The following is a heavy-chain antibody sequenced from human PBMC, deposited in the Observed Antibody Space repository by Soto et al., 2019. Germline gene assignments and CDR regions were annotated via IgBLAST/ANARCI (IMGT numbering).Heavy chain of an antibody. J-gene: IGHJ5*02. Sequence: QVQLVQSGAEVKKPGASVKLSCKSSGYTFTGYPIHWVRQAPGQRLEWMGWITPGNGETEYSQNFQGRVTITRDTSATTTYMELSSLTSEDTAVYYCARARIAARHEVWFDPWGQGTLVTVSS. CDR2: ITPGNGET. V-gene: IGHV1-3*01. CDR3: ARARIAARHEVWFDP. D-gene: IGHD6-6*01. CDR1: GYTFTGYP.